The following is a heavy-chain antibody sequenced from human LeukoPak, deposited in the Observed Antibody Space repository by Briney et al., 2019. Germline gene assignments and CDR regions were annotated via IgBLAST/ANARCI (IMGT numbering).Heavy chain of an antibody. V-gene: IGHV3-11*01. D-gene: IGHD5-12*01. CDR3: ARELPPLPRGYADY. Sequence: PGGSLRLSCAASGFTFSDYYMSWIRQAPGKGLEWVSYISSSGSTIYYADSVEGRFTISRDNAKNSLYLQMNSLRAEDTAVYYCARELPPLPRGYADYWGQGTLVTVSS. CDR1: GFTFSDYY. J-gene: IGHJ4*02. CDR2: ISSSGSTI.